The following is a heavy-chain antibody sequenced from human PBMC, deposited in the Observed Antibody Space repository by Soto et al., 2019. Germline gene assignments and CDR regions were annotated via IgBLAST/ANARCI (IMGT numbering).Heavy chain of an antibody. V-gene: IGHV4-4*07. CDR3: ARSPYNWTQHAPGAYYYYYGMDV. Sequence: SETLALTCAVSGGSISSSYYWSWIRQPAGKGLEWIGRIYTSGSTNYNPSLKSRVTMSVDTAKNQFSLKLSSVTAADTAVYYCARSPYNWTQHAPGAYYYYYGMDVWGQGTTVTVSS. CDR2: IYTSGST. J-gene: IGHJ6*02. CDR1: GGSISSSYY. D-gene: IGHD1-20*01.